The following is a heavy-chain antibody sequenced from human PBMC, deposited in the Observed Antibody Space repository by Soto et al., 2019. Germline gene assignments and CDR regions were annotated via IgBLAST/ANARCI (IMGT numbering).Heavy chain of an antibody. Sequence: VQLMESGGGVVQPGGSLRLSYATSGFTVSSNYMSWVRQAPGKGLEWVSVIYSGGSTYYADSVKGRFTISRDNSKNTLYLQMNSLRAEDTAVYYCARDAAANYDILTGYLKIPTYGMDVWGQGTTVTVSS. CDR3: ARDAAANYDILTGYLKIPTYGMDV. J-gene: IGHJ6*02. CDR2: IYSGGST. V-gene: IGHV3-66*01. D-gene: IGHD3-9*01. CDR1: GFTVSSNY.